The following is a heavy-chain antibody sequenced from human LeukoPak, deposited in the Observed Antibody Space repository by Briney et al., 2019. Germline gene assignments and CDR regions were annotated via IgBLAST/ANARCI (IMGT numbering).Heavy chain of an antibody. D-gene: IGHD3-16*01. CDR3: ARDSRGGGPDFDY. CDR1: GGSFSGYY. J-gene: IGHJ4*02. CDR2: INHSGST. Sequence: SETLSLTCAVYGGSFSGYYWSWIRQPPGKGLEWIGEINHSGSTNYNPSLKSRVTISVDTSKNQFSLKLSSVTAADTAVYYCARDSRGGGPDFDYWGQGTLVTVSS. V-gene: IGHV4-34*01.